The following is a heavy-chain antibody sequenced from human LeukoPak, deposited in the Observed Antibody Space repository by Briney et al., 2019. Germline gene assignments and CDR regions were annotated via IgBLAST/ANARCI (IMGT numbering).Heavy chain of an antibody. CDR2: ISVYNGNT. CDR1: GYTFNTYG. CDR3: ARDVAYCSAGICPSAPEIDY. Sequence: ASVKVSCKASGYTFNTYGITWVRQAPGQGLEWMGWISVYNGNTNYAQKFQGRVTMTTDTSTSTAYMELRSLRSDDTAVYYCARDVAYCSAGICPSAPEIDYWGQGTLVTVSS. D-gene: IGHD2-15*01. V-gene: IGHV1-18*01. J-gene: IGHJ4*02.